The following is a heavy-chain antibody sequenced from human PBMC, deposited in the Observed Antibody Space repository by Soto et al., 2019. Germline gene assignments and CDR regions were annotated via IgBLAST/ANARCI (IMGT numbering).Heavy chain of an antibody. CDR3: AKDGTSGWYVPY. J-gene: IGHJ4*02. CDR2: ISYDGSNK. V-gene: IGHV3-30*18. CDR1: GFTFSSYG. D-gene: IGHD6-19*01. Sequence: QVQLVESGGGVVQPGRSLRLSCAASGFTFSSYGMHWVRQAPGKGLEWVAVISYDGSNKYYADSVKGRITISRDNSKNTSYLQMNRLRAEDTAVYYCAKDGTSGWYVPYWGQGTLVTVSS.